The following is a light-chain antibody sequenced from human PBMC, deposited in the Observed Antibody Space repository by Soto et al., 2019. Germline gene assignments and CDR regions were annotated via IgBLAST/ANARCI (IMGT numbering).Light chain of an antibody. CDR1: QSISNH. CDR3: QQSYSNPPT. CDR2: AAS. Sequence: DIQMTQSPSSLSASVEDRVIITCRASQSISNHLNWYQQKPGKAPKLLIFAASSLKSGVPSRFSGSRSGPDITLTISSLQPEDFETYYGQQSYSNPPTFGQGAKVEI. V-gene: IGKV1-39*01. J-gene: IGKJ1*01.